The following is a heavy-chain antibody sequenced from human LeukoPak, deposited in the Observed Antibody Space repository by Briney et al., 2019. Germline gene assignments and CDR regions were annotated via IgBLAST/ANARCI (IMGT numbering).Heavy chain of an antibody. CDR3: SGGPRGIAAGAAAVDY. CDR2: IYYSGST. D-gene: IGHD6-13*01. J-gene: IGHJ4*02. Sequence: SETLSLTCTVSGCYISSDYWSCLRQPPGKGLEWIGYIYYSGSTNYNPSLKSRVTISVDTSKNQFSMRLSSVTAADTAVYYCSGGPRGIAAGAAAVDYCGQGTLVTVSS. CDR1: GCYISSDY. V-gene: IGHV4-59*01.